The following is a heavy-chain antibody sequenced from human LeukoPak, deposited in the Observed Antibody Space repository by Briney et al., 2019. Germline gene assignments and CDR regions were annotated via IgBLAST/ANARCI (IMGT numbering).Heavy chain of an antibody. Sequence: LETLSLTCTVSGGSIDSNSWTWIAQPPGKGLEWIGYIYYSGTTNYNPSLKSRVTMSVDMSKNQFSLKLSSVTAADTAVYYCARRSSSWKNWFDPWRQGTLVTVSS. CDR3: ARRSSSWKNWFDP. CDR1: GGSIDSNS. J-gene: IGHJ5*02. D-gene: IGHD6-13*01. CDR2: IYYSGTT. V-gene: IGHV4-59*01.